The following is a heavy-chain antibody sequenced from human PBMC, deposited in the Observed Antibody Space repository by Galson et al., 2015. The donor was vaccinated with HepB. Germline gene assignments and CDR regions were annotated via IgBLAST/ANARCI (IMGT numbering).Heavy chain of an antibody. CDR2: IRSKAYGGTT. CDR3: TRGRGSGWYGGHYFDY. CDR1: GFTFGDYA. D-gene: IGHD6-19*01. J-gene: IGHJ4*02. V-gene: IGHV3-49*03. Sequence: SLRLSCAASGFTFGDYAMSWFRQAPGKGLEWVGFIRSKAYGGTTEYAASVKGRFTISRDDSKSIAYLQMNSLKTEDTAVYYCTRGRGSGWYGGHYFDYWGQGTLVTVSS.